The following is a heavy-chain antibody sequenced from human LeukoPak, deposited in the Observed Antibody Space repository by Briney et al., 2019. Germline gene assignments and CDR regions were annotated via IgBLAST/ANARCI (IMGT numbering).Heavy chain of an antibody. CDR3: ARDAGGDCSGGSCTDYFDY. CDR1: GGTFSSYA. D-gene: IGHD2-15*01. V-gene: IGHV1-69*05. CDR2: IIPIFGTA. J-gene: IGHJ4*02. Sequence: SVKVSCKASGGTFSSYAISWVRQAPGQGLEWMGRIIPIFGTANYAQKFQGRVTITTDEFTSTAYMELSSLRSEDTAVYYCARDAGGDCSGGSCTDYFDYWGQGTLVTVSS.